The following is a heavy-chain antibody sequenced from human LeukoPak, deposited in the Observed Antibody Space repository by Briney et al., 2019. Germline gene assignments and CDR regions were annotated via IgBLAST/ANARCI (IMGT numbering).Heavy chain of an antibody. V-gene: IGHV3-9*01. CDR2: ISWNGDNI. CDR1: GFTFDDYA. Sequence: GGSLRLSCAASGFTFDDYAMHWVRQAPGKGLEWVSGISWNGDNIGYADSVKGRFTISRDNAKNSLYLQMNILRPEDTAVYYCTRLFAGNWFDPWGQGTLVTVSS. J-gene: IGHJ5*02. CDR3: TRLFAGNWFDP.